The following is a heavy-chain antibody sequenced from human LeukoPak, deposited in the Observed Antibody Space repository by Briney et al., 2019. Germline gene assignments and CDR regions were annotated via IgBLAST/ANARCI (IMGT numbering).Heavy chain of an antibody. CDR1: GYTFTKYY. V-gene: IGHV1-46*01. CDR2: IDPSGGST. Sequence: ASVKVSCKASGYTFTKYYMHWVRQAPGQGLEWMGIIDPSGGSTSYAQTFRGRVTMTRDTSTSTFYMELSSLRSEDTAVYYCARGRGIAAPGPRSLFDYWGQGTLVTVCS. CDR3: ARGRGIAAPGPRSLFDY. J-gene: IGHJ4*02. D-gene: IGHD6-13*01.